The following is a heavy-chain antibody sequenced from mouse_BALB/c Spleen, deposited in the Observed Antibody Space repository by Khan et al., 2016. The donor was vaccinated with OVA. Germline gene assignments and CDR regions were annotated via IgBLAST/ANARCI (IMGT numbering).Heavy chain of an antibody. CDR1: GYTFTSYW. Sequence: VPLQQSGAELAKPGASVKMSWKASGYTFTSYWMHWRKPRPGQGLGWIGYINPTSGYNDYNQKFKEKATLNADKSSSTAYMQLGSPTSDDSAVYYCARHRIDYWGQGTALTVSS. J-gene: IGHJ2*01. CDR3: ARHRIDY. CDR2: INPTSGYN. V-gene: IGHV1-7*01.